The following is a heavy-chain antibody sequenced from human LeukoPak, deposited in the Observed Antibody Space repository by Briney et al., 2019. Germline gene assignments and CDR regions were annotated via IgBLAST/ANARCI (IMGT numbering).Heavy chain of an antibody. J-gene: IGHJ5*02. CDR3: ARGNSVRDEAWWFYP. D-gene: IGHD5-24*01. Sequence: GASVKVSCKASGYTFTGYYMHWVRQAPGQGLEWMGWISPNSGGTNYAQKFQGRVTMTRDTSISTAYMELSRLRSDDTAVYYCARGNSVRDEAWWFYPWGQGTLVTVSS. CDR1: GYTFTGYY. V-gene: IGHV1-2*02. CDR2: ISPNSGGT.